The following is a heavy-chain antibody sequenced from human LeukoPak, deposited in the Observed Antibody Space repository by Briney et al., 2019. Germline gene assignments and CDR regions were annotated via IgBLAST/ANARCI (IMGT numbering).Heavy chain of an antibody. D-gene: IGHD3-10*01. J-gene: IGHJ4*02. CDR1: GDSISSSSSY. V-gene: IGHV4-39*01. Sequence: SETLSLTCTVSGDSISSSSSYCGWIRQPPGEGLEWIVSIYYSGSTYYNTSLKSRDTISVDTSKNQFSLKLSSVTAADTAVYYCARNAASGSGSYQFDYWGQGTLVTVSS. CDR2: IYYSGST. CDR3: ARNAASGSGSYQFDY.